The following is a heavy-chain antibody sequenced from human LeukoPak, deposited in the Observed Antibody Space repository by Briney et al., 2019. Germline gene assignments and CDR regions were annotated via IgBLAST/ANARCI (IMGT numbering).Heavy chain of an antibody. V-gene: IGHV1-24*01. J-gene: IGHJ4*02. CDR3: ATGSRELPAY. CDR2: FDPEDGET. D-gene: IGHD1-26*01. Sequence: ASVTLCRKVSAYTFTGLYIHLERQAPAQGLEWMGGFDPEDGETIHAQKFQGRVTMTEDTSTDTAYMELGSLRSEEMGVSYCATGSRELPAYWGQGTLVTVSS. CDR1: AYTFTGLY.